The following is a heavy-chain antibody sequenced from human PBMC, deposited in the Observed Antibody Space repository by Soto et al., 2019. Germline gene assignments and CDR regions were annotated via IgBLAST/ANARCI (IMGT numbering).Heavy chain of an antibody. V-gene: IGHV3-73*01. CDR1: GFTFSGAA. Sequence: PGGSLRLSCAASGFTFSGAAMHWVRQASGKGLEWVGRIRNKTKNYATAYAASVKGRFTISRDDSKNTAFLQMNSLKIEDTAVYYCTVLDYWGQGTRVTVS. J-gene: IGHJ4*02. CDR2: IRNKTKNYAT. D-gene: IGHD2-8*01. CDR3: TVLDY.